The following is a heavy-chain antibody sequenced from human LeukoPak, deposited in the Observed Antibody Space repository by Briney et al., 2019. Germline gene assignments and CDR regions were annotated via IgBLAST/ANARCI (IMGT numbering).Heavy chain of an antibody. V-gene: IGHV5-51*01. CDR1: GCRFTSYW. J-gene: IGHJ2*01. Sequence: GEALKISFKGSGCRFTSYWNGWVRRMPGKGVEGMGIIYRGDSDNRYSTSFQVHVTISPDKSISTAYLQWSSLKASDTAMYYCARTAVAGTGGWYFDLWGRGTLVTVSS. CDR3: ARTAVAGTGGWYFDL. CDR2: IYRGDSDN. D-gene: IGHD6-19*01.